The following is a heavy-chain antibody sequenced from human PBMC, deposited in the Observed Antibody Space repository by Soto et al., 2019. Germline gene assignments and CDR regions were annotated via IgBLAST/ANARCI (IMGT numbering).Heavy chain of an antibody. CDR3: AGYDFWGGYYY. J-gene: IGHJ4*02. V-gene: IGHV4-59*01. Sequence: QVQLQESGPGLVKPSETLSLTCTVSGGSISSYYWSWIRQPPGKGLEWIGYIYYSGSTNYNPSLKSRVTISVDTSKNQFSLKLSSVTAADTAVYYCAGYDFWGGYYYWGQGTLVTVSS. D-gene: IGHD3-3*01. CDR1: GGSISSYY. CDR2: IYYSGST.